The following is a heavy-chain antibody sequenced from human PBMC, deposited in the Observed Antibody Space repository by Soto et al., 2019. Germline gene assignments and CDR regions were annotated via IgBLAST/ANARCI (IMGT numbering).Heavy chain of an antibody. J-gene: IGHJ4*02. V-gene: IGHV3-53*01. D-gene: IGHD6-13*01. CDR1: GFTVDNNY. Sequence: PGESLKISCAASGFTVDNNYMSWVRQAPGKGLEWVSIIYPGYSTYYADSVKGRFTISRDNSKNTLYLQMNSLRAEDTAVYYCARAGTSSSWNYFNYWGQGTLVTVSS. CDR2: IYPGYST. CDR3: ARAGTSSSWNYFNY.